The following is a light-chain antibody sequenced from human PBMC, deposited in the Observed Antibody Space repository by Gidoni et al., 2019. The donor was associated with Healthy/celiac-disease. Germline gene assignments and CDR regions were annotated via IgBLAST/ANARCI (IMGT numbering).Light chain of an antibody. J-gene: IGKJ1*01. CDR2: AAS. Sequence: DIQMTQSPSSLSASVGDRVTITCRASQSISSYLNWYQQKPGKAPKLLIYAASSLQSGVPSSFSGSGSGTDFTLTISSLQPEDFATYYCQQSYSTPPGTFXQXTKVEIK. CDR1: QSISSY. V-gene: IGKV1-39*01. CDR3: QQSYSTPPGT.